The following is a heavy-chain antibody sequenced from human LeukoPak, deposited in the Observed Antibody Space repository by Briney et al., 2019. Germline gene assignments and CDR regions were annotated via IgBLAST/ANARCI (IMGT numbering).Heavy chain of an antibody. Sequence: GESLKISCKGSGYSFTSYWIGWVRQMPGKGLEWMGIIYPGDSDTRYSPSFQGQVTISADKSISTAYLQWSSLKASDTAMYYCASRWRDGYNSDAFDIWGQGTMVTVSS. D-gene: IGHD5-24*01. CDR1: GYSFTSYW. V-gene: IGHV5-51*01. J-gene: IGHJ3*02. CDR3: ASRWRDGYNSDAFDI. CDR2: IYPGDSDT.